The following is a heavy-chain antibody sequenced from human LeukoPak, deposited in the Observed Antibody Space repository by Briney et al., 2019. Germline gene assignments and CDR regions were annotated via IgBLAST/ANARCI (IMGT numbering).Heavy chain of an antibody. Sequence: GGSRRLSCIVSGFTFSEHTMDWVCQAPGKGLEWVASISRSGDYIYYADSVKGRFTIHRDNAKNSLFLQLNSLTSEDTGIYYLARDGSFYYDVSPHFLDYWGQGTLVTVSS. D-gene: IGHD3-16*01. CDR1: GFTFSEHT. J-gene: IGHJ4*02. CDR3: ARDGSFYYDVSPHFLDY. CDR2: ISRSGDYI. V-gene: IGHV3-21*01.